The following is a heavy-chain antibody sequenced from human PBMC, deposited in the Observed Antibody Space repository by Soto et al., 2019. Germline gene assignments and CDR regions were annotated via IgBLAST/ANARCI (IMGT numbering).Heavy chain of an antibody. CDR1: GGSISSYY. D-gene: IGHD3-16*01. CDR2: IYYSGIT. J-gene: IGHJ4*02. Sequence: QVQLQESGPGLVKPSETLSLTCTVSGGSISSYYWSWIREPPGKGLEWIGYIYYSGITNYNPSLKSRVTISVDTSKNQFSLKLSSVTAADTAVYYCASRYGGNFDYWGQGTLVTVSS. CDR3: ASRYGGNFDY. V-gene: IGHV4-59*01.